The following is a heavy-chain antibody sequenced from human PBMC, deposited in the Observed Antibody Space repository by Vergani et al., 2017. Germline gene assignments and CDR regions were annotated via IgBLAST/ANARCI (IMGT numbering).Heavy chain of an antibody. CDR2: INHSGGT. Sequence: QVQLRQWGAGLVKPSETLSLTCGIYGDSLRGHYWSWIRQSPGKGLEWIGQINHSGGTNYNPSLRSRVAISLDTSKNQFSLKLGSVTAADTAVYYCARRGDNGPSAYYFGMDVWGQGTTVTVSS. CDR1: GDSLRGHY. V-gene: IGHV4-34*02. J-gene: IGHJ6*01. CDR3: ARRGDNGPSAYYFGMDV. D-gene: IGHD2-8*01.